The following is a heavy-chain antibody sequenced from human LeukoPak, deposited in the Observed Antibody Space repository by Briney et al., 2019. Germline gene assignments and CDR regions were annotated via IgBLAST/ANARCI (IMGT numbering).Heavy chain of an antibody. CDR3: ARDKVIASAGTPNWFDP. CDR1: GYRFNSFG. J-gene: IGHJ5*02. Sequence: ASVKVSCKASGYRFNSFGISWVRQAPGQGLEWVGWISAYDGNTNYAQRFQGRVTMTTDTSTTTAYMELRSLRSDDTAVYYCARDKVIASAGTPNWFDPWGLGTLVIVSS. V-gene: IGHV1-18*01. CDR2: ISAYDGNT. D-gene: IGHD6-13*01.